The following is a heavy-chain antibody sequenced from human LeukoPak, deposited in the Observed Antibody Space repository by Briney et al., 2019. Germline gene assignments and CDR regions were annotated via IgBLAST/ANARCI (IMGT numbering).Heavy chain of an antibody. V-gene: IGHV4-34*01. Sequence: SETLSLTCAVYGGSFSGYYWSWIRQPPGKGLEWIGEINHSGSTNYNPSLKSRVTISVDTSKSQFSLRLSSVTAADTAVYYCARGRYYYGMDVWGQGTTVTVSS. CDR1: GGSFSGYY. CDR2: INHSGST. CDR3: ARGRYYYGMDV. J-gene: IGHJ6*02.